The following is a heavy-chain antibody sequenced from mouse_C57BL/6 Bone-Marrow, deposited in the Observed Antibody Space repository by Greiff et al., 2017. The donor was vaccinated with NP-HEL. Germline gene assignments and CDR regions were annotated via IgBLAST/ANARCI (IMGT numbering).Heavy chain of an antibody. CDR3: ASRDGGYAMDY. J-gene: IGHJ4*01. V-gene: IGHV1-61*01. Sequence: VQLQQPGAELVRPGSSVKLSCKASGYTFTSYWMDWVKQRPGQGLEWIGNIYPSDSETHYNQKFKDKATLTVDKSSSTAYMQLSSLTSEASAVYYCASRDGGYAMDYWGQGTSVTVSS. CDR1: GYTFTSYW. D-gene: IGHD3-3*01. CDR2: IYPSDSET.